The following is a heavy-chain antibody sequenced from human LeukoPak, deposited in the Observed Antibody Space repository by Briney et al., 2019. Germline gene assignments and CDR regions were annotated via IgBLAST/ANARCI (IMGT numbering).Heavy chain of an antibody. D-gene: IGHD2-2*01. Sequence: QAGGSLRLSCSASGFTFSSYAMYWVRKAPGKGLEYVSGISSNGGSTYYADSVKGRFTISGDNSKNTLYLQMSSLRAEDTAVYYCVNPPFDFGGYCSSTSCTDYWGQGTLVTVSS. CDR2: ISSNGGST. V-gene: IGHV3-64D*09. CDR1: GFTFSSYA. J-gene: IGHJ4*02. CDR3: VNPPFDFGGYCSSTSCTDY.